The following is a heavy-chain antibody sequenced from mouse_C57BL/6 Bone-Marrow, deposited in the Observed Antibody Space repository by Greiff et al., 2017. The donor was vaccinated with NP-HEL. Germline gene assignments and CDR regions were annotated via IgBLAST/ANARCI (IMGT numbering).Heavy chain of an antibody. D-gene: IGHD2-12*01. CDR3: ARNYYSNDGYFDV. J-gene: IGHJ1*03. CDR2: IWTGGGT. CDR1: GFSLTSYA. Sequence: VQLQQSGPGLVAPSQSLSITCTVSGFSLTSYAISWVRQPPGKGLEWLGVIWTGGGTNYNSALKSRLSISKDNSKSQVFLKMNRLQTEDTARYYCARNYYSNDGYFDVWGTGTTVTVSS. V-gene: IGHV2-9-1*01.